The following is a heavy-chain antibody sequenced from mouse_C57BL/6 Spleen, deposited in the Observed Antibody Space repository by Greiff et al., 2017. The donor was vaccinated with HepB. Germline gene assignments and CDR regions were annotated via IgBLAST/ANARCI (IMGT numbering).Heavy chain of an antibody. Sequence: QVHVKQPGAELVKPGASVKLSCKASGYTFTSYWMQWVKQRPGQGLEWIGEIDPSDSYTNYNQKFKGKATLTVDTSSSTAYMQLSSLTSEDSAVYYCARGDGYDDYFDYWGQGTTLTVSS. CDR2: IDPSDSYT. CDR3: ARGDGYDDYFDY. D-gene: IGHD2-2*01. CDR1: GYTFTSYW. J-gene: IGHJ2*01. V-gene: IGHV1-50*01.